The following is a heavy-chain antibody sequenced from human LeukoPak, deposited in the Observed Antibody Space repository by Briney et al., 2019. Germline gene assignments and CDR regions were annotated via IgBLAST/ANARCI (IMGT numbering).Heavy chain of an antibody. J-gene: IGHJ4*02. V-gene: IGHV3-23*01. Sequence: GGSLRLSCAASGFTFSSYAMTWVRQAPGKGLEWVSGINGSGGSTYYADSVKGRFTISRDNSKNTLYLQMNSLRAEDTAVYYCAKGASSSWYSGDYWGQGTLVTVSS. CDR3: AKGASSSWYSGDY. D-gene: IGHD6-13*01. CDR1: GFTFSSYA. CDR2: INGSGGST.